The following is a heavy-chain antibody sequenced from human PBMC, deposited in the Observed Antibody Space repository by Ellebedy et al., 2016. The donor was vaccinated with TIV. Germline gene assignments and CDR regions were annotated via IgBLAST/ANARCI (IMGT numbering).Heavy chain of an antibody. V-gene: IGHV3-7*01. CDR2: IKQDGSEK. D-gene: IGHD3-22*01. CDR1: GFTFSTYW. CDR3: AREPQYSYYESSGYYDH. J-gene: IGHJ5*02. Sequence: GESLKISCAASGFTFSTYWMSWVRQGPGKGLEWVANIKQDGSEKYYVDSVKGRFTISRDNAKNSLYLEMNSLRAEDTAVYYCAREPQYSYYESSGYYDHWGQGTLVTVSS.